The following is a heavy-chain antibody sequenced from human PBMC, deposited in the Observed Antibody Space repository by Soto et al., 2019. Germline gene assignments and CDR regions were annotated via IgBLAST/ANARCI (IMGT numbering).Heavy chain of an antibody. CDR3: AKWGVSSSSSNFDY. D-gene: IGHD6-6*01. CDR2: ISSSGSTI. CDR1: GFTLSSYE. Sequence: PGGSPGICCAASGFTLSSYEMNGVRQAPGKGLEWVSYISSSGSTIYYADSVKGRFTISRDNAKNSLYLQMNSLRAEDTAVYYCAKWGVSSSSSNFDYWGQGTLVTVSS. V-gene: IGHV3-48*03. J-gene: IGHJ4*02.